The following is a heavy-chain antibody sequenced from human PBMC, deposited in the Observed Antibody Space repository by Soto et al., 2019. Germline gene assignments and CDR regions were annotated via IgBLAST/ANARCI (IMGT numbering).Heavy chain of an antibody. D-gene: IGHD3-16*01. CDR1: EFTFSVYS. CDR3: PRDRVKIRGSFSHDYGMDV. CDR2: ISSGSSYI. V-gene: IGHV3-21*02. Sequence: DVQLEESGGGLVKPGGSLRLSCVASEFTFSVYSMNWVRQAPGKGLEWVSSISSGSSYIYYADSVKGRFTISRDNDKRTLFLHMNSLRVDDTAVYYCPRDRVKIRGSFSHDYGMDVWGQGTRVTVSS. J-gene: IGHJ6*01.